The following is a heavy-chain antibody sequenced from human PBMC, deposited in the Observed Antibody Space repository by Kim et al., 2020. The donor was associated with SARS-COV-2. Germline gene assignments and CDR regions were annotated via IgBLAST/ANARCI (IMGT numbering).Heavy chain of an antibody. D-gene: IGHD1-26*01. J-gene: IGHJ4*02. CDR3: ATDLPWELPHFDY. Sequence: YAQKFQGRVTMTEDTSTDTAYMELSSLRSEDTAVYYCATDLPWELPHFDYWGQGTLVTVSS. V-gene: IGHV1-24*01.